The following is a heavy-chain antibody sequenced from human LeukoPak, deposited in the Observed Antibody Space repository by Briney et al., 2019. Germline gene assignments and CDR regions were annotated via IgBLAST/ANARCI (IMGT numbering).Heavy chain of an antibody. CDR2: MNPNSGNT. D-gene: IGHD3-22*01. J-gene: IGHJ4*02. V-gene: IGHV1-8*01. Sequence: ASVKVSCKASGYTFTSYDINWVRQAPGQGLEWMGWMNPNSGNTGYAQKFQGRVTMTEDTSTDTAYMELSSLRSEDTAVYYCARDTHYYDSSGYYQGPLNYWGQGTLVTVSS. CDR1: GYTFTSYD. CDR3: ARDTHYYDSSGYYQGPLNY.